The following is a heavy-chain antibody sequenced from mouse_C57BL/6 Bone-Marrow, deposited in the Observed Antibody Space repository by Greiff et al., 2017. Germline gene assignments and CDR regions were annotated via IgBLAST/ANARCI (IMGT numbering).Heavy chain of an antibody. CDR1: GFNIKDDY. CDR3: TLPYYYGSRYYFDY. CDR2: IDPENGDT. J-gene: IGHJ2*01. V-gene: IGHV14-4*01. D-gene: IGHD1-1*01. Sequence: VQLQQSGAELVRPGASVKLSCTASGFNIKDDYMHWVKQRPEQGLEWIGWIDPENGDTEYASKFQGKATITADTSSNTAYLQLSSLTSEDAAVYYCTLPYYYGSRYYFDYWGQGTTLTGSS.